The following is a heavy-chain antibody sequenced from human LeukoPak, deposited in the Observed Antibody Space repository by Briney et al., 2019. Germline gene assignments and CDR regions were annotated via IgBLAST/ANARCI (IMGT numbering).Heavy chain of an antibody. CDR3: ARILTGSFYFDY. CDR1: GGSISSGDYY. CDR2: IYYSGST. Sequence: SQTLSLTCTVSGGSISSGDYYWSWIRQPPGKGLEWIGYIYYSGSTYYNPSLKSRVTISVDTSKNQFSLKLSSVTAADTAVYYCARILTGSFYFDYWGQGTLATVSS. J-gene: IGHJ4*02. D-gene: IGHD3-9*01. V-gene: IGHV4-30-4*01.